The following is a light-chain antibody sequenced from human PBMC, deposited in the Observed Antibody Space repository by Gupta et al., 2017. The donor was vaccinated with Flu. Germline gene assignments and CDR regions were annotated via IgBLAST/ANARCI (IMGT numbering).Light chain of an antibody. Sequence: PGERASLSCRASQTVFSNVAWYQQRPGQSPRLLFLAASNRATGVPVRFSAGGSGKECSLTIDSLQSEDCATYFCHQYKHGHQSPRPFGEGTKVEI. J-gene: IGKJ4*02. CDR3: HQYKHGHQSPRP. CDR2: AAS. V-gene: IGKV3-15*01. CDR1: QTVFSN.